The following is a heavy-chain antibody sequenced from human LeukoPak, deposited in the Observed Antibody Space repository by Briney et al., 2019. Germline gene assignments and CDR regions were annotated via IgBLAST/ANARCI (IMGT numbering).Heavy chain of an antibody. D-gene: IGHD3-16*01. CDR2: ITGRADST. J-gene: IGHJ4*02. Sequence: GGSLRLSCTASGFTFSNYDMSWVRQAPGKRLEWVSLITGRADSTYYADSVKGRFTISRDNSKNALFLQMNSLRAEDTALYYCLPLVGGWPWGPGPLVTVSS. V-gene: IGHV3-23*01. CDR3: LPLVGGWP. CDR1: GFTFSNYD.